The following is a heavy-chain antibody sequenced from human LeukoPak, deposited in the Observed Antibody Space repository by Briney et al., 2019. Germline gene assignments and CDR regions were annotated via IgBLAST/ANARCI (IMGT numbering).Heavy chain of an antibody. CDR1: GYTFTGYY. CDR2: INLTSGGT. J-gene: IGHJ4*02. CDR3: ARDRHSSRWYGESLDY. D-gene: IGHD6-19*01. Sequence: ASGKVSCKASGYTFTGYYMHWVRQAPGQGVEGMGWINLTSGGTNSAQKFHGRVTMTRDTSITTAYMELSRLRSDYTAVYYCARDRHSSRWYGESLDYWGQGTLVTVSS. V-gene: IGHV1-2*02.